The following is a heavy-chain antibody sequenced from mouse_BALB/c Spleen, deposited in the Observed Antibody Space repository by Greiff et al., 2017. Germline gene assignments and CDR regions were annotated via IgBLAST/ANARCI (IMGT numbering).Heavy chain of an antibody. CDR3: ARTGTAGFAY. D-gene: IGHD3-3*01. V-gene: IGHV8-11*01. CDR1: GFSLSTYGIG. CDR2: IWWNGNK. J-gene: IGHJ3*01. Sequence: QVTLKESGPGILQPSQTLSLTCSFSGFSLSTYGIGVGWIRQPSGKGLEWLAHIWWNGNKYYNTALKSRLTISKDTSNNQVFLKIASVDTADTATYYCARTGTAGFAYWGQGTLVTVSA.